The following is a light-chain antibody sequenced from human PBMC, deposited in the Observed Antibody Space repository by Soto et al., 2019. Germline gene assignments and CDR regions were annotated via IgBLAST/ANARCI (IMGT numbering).Light chain of an antibody. CDR1: QSVSSSY. J-gene: IGKJ5*01. Sequence: EIVLTQSPGTLSLSPGERATLSCRASQSVSSSYLAWYQQKPGQAPRLLIYGASGRATGIPDRFSGSGSGTDLTFSISRLEPEDFAVYYCQQYGRSTITFGQGTRLEIK. V-gene: IGKV3-20*01. CDR3: QQYGRSTIT. CDR2: GAS.